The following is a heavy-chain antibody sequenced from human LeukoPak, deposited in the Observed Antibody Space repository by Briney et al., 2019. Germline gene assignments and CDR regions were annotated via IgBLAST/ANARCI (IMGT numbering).Heavy chain of an antibody. CDR3: ARDPIHRDDYNAD. Sequence: PSETLSLTCTVSGYSISSGNYWGWIRQPPGKGLEWIGNIYHSGTTYYNPSLKSRVTISIDTSKNQIFLKLSSVTAADTAIYYCARDPIHRDDYNADWGQGALVSVSS. CDR2: IYHSGTT. V-gene: IGHV4-38-2*02. D-gene: IGHD5-24*01. J-gene: IGHJ4*02. CDR1: GYSISSGNY.